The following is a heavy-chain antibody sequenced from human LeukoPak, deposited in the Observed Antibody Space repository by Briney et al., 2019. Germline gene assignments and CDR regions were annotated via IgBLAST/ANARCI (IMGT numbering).Heavy chain of an antibody. CDR2: IIPSFGTA. CDR1: GGTFSNYA. J-gene: IGHJ3*02. CDR3: ARPRRGYSSSAEAFDI. Sequence: SVKVSCKASGGTFSNYAISWVRPAPGQGLEWMGGIIPSFGTANYVQKFQGRVTITADESTSTAYMELSSLRSEDTAVYYCARPRRGYSSSAEAFDIWGQGTMVTVSS. D-gene: IGHD6-6*01. V-gene: IGHV1-69*13.